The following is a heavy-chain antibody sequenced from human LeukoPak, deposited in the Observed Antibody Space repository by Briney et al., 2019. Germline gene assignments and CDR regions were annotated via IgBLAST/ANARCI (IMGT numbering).Heavy chain of an antibody. D-gene: IGHD2-2*01. CDR1: GGTFSSYA. J-gene: IGHJ3*02. V-gene: IGHV1-69*05. Sequence: SVKVSCKASGGTFSSYAISWVRQAPGQGLEWMGRIIPIFGTANYAQKFQGRVTITTDEFTSTAYMELSSLRSEDTAVYYCARDLVGVVVPAAMENDAFDIWGQGTMVTVSS. CDR2: IIPIFGTA. CDR3: ARDLVGVVVPAAMENDAFDI.